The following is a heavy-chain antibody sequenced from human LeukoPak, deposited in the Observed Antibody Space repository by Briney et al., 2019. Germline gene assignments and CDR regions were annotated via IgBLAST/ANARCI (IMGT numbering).Heavy chain of an antibody. CDR1: GFSFSSYW. J-gene: IGHJ4*02. CDR2: IKEDGSEK. D-gene: IGHD3-22*01. V-gene: IGHV3-7*01. CDR3: ARKDSSPRTFDY. Sequence: GGSLRLTCAASGFSFSSYWMSWVRQAPGKGLEWVANIKEDGSEKNYVDSVKGRFTISRDNAKNSLYLQMNSLRAEDTAVYYCARKDSSPRTFDYWGQGTLVTVSS.